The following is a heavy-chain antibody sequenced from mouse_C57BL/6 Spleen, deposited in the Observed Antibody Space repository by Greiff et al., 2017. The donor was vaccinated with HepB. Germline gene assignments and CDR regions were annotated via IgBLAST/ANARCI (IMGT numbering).Heavy chain of an antibody. CDR1: GFTFSDYG. CDR2: ISSGSSTI. V-gene: IGHV5-17*01. J-gene: IGHJ2*01. CDR3: ARYYGSSYDY. D-gene: IGHD1-1*01. Sequence: EVKLMESGGGLVKPGGSLKLSCVASGFTFSDYGMHWVRQAPEKGLEWVAYISSGSSTIYYADTVKGRFTISRDNAKNTLFLQMTSLRSEDTAMYYCARYYGSSYDYWGQGTTLTVSS.